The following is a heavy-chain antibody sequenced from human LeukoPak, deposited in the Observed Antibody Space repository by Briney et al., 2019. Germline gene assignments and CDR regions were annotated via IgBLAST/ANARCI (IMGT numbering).Heavy chain of an antibody. CDR1: GGSFCGYY. Sequence: TPSETLSLTCAVYGGSFCGYYWTWIRQAPGKGLEWIGEINPSGRISYNPSLESRLTISVDASKNKFSLNLRSLTAADTAVYYCARGRQEVSMVVVVMTAISYYLDVWGKGTTVTVS. CDR2: INPSGRI. J-gene: IGHJ6*03. D-gene: IGHD3-22*01. CDR3: ARGRQEVSMVVVVMTAISYYLDV. V-gene: IGHV4-34*01.